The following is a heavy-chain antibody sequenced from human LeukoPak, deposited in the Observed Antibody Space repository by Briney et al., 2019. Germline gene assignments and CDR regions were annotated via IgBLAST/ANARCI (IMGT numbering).Heavy chain of an antibody. CDR1: GGCFSGYY. D-gene: IGHD3-22*01. CDR3: ARVYVGFYYTRFDP. J-gene: IGHJ5*02. Sequence: SETLSLTCAVYGGCFSGYYWSWIRQPPGKGLEWIGEINHSGSTNYNPSLKSRVTISVDTSKNQFSLKLSSVTAADTAVYYCARVYVGFYYTRFDPWGQGTLVTVSS. V-gene: IGHV4-34*01. CDR2: INHSGST.